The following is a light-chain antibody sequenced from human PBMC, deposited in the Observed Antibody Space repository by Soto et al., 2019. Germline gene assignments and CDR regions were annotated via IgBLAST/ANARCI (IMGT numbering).Light chain of an antibody. CDR1: SSDVGGYNY. CDR2: DVS. V-gene: IGLV2-14*01. Sequence: QSVLTQPASVSGSPGQSITISCTGTSSDVGGYNYVSWYQQHPGKAPKLMIYDVSNRPSGVSNRFSGSKSGNTASLTISGLQAEDEADYYCSSYTSRSTYVGFGGGTKVTVL. J-gene: IGLJ2*01. CDR3: SSYTSRSTYVG.